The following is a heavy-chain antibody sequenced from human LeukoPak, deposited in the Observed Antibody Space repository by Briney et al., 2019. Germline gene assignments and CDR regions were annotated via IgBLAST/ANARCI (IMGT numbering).Heavy chain of an antibody. D-gene: IGHD3-10*01. Sequence: SVKVSCKASGGTFSSYAISWVRQAPGQGLEWMGGIIPIFGTANYAQKFQGRVTITADESTSTAYMELSSLRSEDTAVYYCARNSVGWFGERHGGWWFDPWGQGTLVTVSS. CDR1: GGTFSSYA. CDR3: ARNSVGWFGERHGGWWFDP. V-gene: IGHV1-69*13. J-gene: IGHJ5*02. CDR2: IIPIFGTA.